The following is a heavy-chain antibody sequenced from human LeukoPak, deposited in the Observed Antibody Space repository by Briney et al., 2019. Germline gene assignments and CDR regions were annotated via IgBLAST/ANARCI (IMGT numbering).Heavy chain of an antibody. V-gene: IGHV3-74*01. D-gene: IGHD3-22*01. CDR2: INSDGSST. Sequence: HPGGSLRLSCAASGFTFSSYWMHWVRQAPGKGLVWVSRINSDGSSTSYADSVKGRFTISRDNAKNSLYLQMNSLRAEDTAVYYCARDLGSSTTMIVIWSEGGFDYWGQGTLVTVSS. J-gene: IGHJ4*02. CDR3: ARDLGSSTTMIVIWSEGGFDY. CDR1: GFTFSSYW.